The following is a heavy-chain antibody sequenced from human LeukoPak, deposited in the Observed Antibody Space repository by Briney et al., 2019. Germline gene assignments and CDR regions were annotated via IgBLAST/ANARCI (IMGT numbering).Heavy chain of an antibody. D-gene: IGHD3-22*01. CDR1: GGSISSYY. V-gene: IGHV4-4*07. CDR2: IYTSGST. CDR3: ARDKRVYYDSSGYYDAFDI. Sequence: PSETLSLTCTVSGGSISSYYWSWIRPPAGKGLEWIGRIYTSGSTNYNPSLKSRVTMSVDTSKNQFSLKLSSVTAADTAVYYCARDKRVYYDSSGYYDAFDIWGQGTMVTVSS. J-gene: IGHJ3*02.